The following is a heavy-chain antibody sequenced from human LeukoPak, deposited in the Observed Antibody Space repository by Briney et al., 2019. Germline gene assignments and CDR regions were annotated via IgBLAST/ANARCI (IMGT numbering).Heavy chain of an antibody. CDR2: INWNGGST. J-gene: IGHJ6*03. D-gene: IGHD3-3*01. Sequence: TGGSLRLSCAASGFTFDDYGMSWVRQAPGKGLEWVSGINWNGGSTGYADSVKGRFTISRDNAKNSLYLQMNSLRAEDTALYYCARNKITERITIFGVAQFYYYYYYTDVWGKGTTVTVSS. V-gene: IGHV3-20*04. CDR3: ARNKITERITIFGVAQFYYYYYYTDV. CDR1: GFTFDDYG.